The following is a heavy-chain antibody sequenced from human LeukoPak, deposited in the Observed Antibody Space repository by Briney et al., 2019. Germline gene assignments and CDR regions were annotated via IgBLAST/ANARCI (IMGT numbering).Heavy chain of an antibody. CDR2: MSYDGSNK. D-gene: IGHD6-6*01. CDR1: GFTFSSYA. CDR3: AKDLWQLALGY. V-gene: IGHV3-30-3*01. J-gene: IGHJ4*02. Sequence: GGSLRLSCAASGFTFSSYAMHWVRQAPGKGLEWVAVMSYDGSNKYYADSVKGRFTISRDNSKNTLYLQMNSLRAEDTAVYYCAKDLWQLALGYWGQGTLVTVSS.